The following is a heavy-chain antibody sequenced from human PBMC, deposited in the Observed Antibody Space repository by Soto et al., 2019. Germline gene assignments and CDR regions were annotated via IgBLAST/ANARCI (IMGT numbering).Heavy chain of an antibody. CDR2: IYYSGST. CDR1: GGSVSSGSYY. Sequence: PSETLSLTCTVSGGSVSSGSYYWSRIRQPPGKGLEWIGYIYYSGSTNYNPSLKSRVTISVDTSKNQFSLKLSSVTAADTAVYYCARPLYSYGPMDVWGQGTTVTVSS. J-gene: IGHJ6*02. V-gene: IGHV4-61*01. CDR3: ARPLYSYGPMDV. D-gene: IGHD5-18*01.